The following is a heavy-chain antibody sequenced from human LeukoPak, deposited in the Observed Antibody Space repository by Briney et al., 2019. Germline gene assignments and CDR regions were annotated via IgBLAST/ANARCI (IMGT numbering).Heavy chain of an antibody. Sequence: SETLSLTCTVSGGSISSYYWSWIRQPPGKGLEWVGYIYYSGSTKYNPSLKSRVSISVDTSKNQFSLKLSSVTAADTAVYYCARGAGAGYNLQPFDYWGQGTPVTASS. D-gene: IGHD5-24*01. CDR3: ARGAGAGYNLQPFDY. CDR1: GGSISSYY. J-gene: IGHJ4*02. V-gene: IGHV4-59*08. CDR2: IYYSGST.